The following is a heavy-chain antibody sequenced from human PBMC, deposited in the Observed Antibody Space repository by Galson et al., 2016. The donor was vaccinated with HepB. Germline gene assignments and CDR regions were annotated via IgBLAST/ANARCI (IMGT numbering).Heavy chain of an antibody. CDR2: IKQDGSEK. J-gene: IGHJ2*01. V-gene: IGHV3-7*03. D-gene: IGHD6-19*01. Sequence: SLRLSCAASGFPFTVAWMSWVRQAPGKGLEWVANIKQDGSEKYSVDSVKGRFTISRDNAKNSLYLQMNSLRAEDTAIYYCVRDSNGWFIHWDFDLWGRGTLVIVSS. CDR1: GFPFTVAW. CDR3: VRDSNGWFIHWDFDL.